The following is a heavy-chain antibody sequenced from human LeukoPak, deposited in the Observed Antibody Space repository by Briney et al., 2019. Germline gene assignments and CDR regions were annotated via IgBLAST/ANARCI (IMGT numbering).Heavy chain of an antibody. D-gene: IGHD5-12*01. J-gene: IGHJ4*02. V-gene: IGHV3-30*18. CDR1: GFTFSFYG. CDR3: AKDTGGYEHDF. CDR2: LSYDGSNK. Sequence: TGGSLRLSCAASGFTFSFYGIHWVRQAPGKGLEWVAVLSYDGSNKFYADSVKGRFTVSRDNSKNTLYLQMNSLRAEDTAVYYCAKDTGGYEHDFWGQGTLVTVSS.